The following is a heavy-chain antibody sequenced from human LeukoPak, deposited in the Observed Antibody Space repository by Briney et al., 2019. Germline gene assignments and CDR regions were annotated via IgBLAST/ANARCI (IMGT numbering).Heavy chain of an antibody. CDR3: ATSTTVTTLLGY. CDR2: INPNSGGT. D-gene: IGHD4-17*01. Sequence: ASVKVSCKASGYTFTGYYMLWVRQAPGQGLEWMGWINPNSGGTNYAQKFQGRVTMTRDTSISTAYMELSRLRSDDTAVYYCATSTTVTTLLGYWGQGTLVTVSS. V-gene: IGHV1-2*02. CDR1: GYTFTGYY. J-gene: IGHJ4*02.